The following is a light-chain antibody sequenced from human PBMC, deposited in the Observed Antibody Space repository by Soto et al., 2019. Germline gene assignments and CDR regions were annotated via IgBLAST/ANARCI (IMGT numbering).Light chain of an antibody. CDR2: GAS. CDR3: QQYGGSPRT. V-gene: IGKV3-20*01. Sequence: TQSPSTLSASVGDRVTITCRASQSISSWLAWYQQRPGQTPSLLIYGASTRATGIPDRFSGSGSGTDFTLTISRLEPEDFAVYYCQQYGGSPRTFGQGTKVDI. CDR1: QSISSW. J-gene: IGKJ1*01.